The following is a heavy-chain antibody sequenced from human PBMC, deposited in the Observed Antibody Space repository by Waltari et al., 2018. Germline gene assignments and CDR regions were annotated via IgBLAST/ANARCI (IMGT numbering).Heavy chain of an antibody. Sequence: EVQLVESGGDLVQPGGSLRLSCAASGFTFSLFWMTWLRQVPGKGLGWVANINDVGSAEFYVDSVRGRFSISRDRDKNTLSVQMNSLEVDDTAIYYCVRGSRGWSGIDYWGQGALVIVAS. D-gene: IGHD6-19*01. J-gene: IGHJ4*02. CDR2: INDVGSAE. CDR3: VRGSRGWSGIDY. V-gene: IGHV3-7*04. CDR1: GFTFSLFW.